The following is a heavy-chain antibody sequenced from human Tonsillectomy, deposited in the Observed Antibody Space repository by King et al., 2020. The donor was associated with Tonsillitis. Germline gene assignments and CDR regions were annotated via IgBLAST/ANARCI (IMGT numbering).Heavy chain of an antibody. D-gene: IGHD3-22*01. J-gene: IGHJ4*02. CDR2: ISSSGSTI. Sequence: VQLVESGGGLVTPGGSLRLSCAASGFTFSDYYMSWIRQAPGKGLEWVSYISSSGSTIYYEDSVKGRFTISRDNAKNSLYLQMNSLRAEDTAVYYCAREYYYDSSGRTMKSGGFDYWGQGTLVTVSS. CDR1: GFTFSDYY. CDR3: AREYYYDSSGRTMKSGGFDY. V-gene: IGHV3-11*01.